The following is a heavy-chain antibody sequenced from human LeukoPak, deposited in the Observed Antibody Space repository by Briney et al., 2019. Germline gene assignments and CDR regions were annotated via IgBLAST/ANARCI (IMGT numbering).Heavy chain of an antibody. D-gene: IGHD3-3*01. Sequence: GASVKVSCKASGYTFRDYVMHWVRQAPGQRFEWMGWVDAGNGDTRYSQKLQGRVTMTTDTSTSTAYMELRSLRSDDPAVYYSARATYYDFWSGYYPHFDYWGQGTLVTVSS. J-gene: IGHJ4*02. V-gene: IGHV1-3*01. CDR1: GYTFRDYV. CDR2: VDAGNGDT. CDR3: ARATYYDFWSGYYPHFDY.